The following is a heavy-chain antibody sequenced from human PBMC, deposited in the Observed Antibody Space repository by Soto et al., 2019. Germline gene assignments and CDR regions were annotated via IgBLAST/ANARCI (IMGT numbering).Heavy chain of an antibody. J-gene: IGHJ6*02. Sequence: EVQLVESGGGLVQPGGSLRLSCAASGFTFSSYSMNWVRQAPGKGLEWVSYISSSSSTIYYADSVKGRFTISRDNAKNSLYLQMNSLRDEDTAVYYCARDKFLWFGESKYYYYGMDVWGQGTTVTVSS. CDR1: GFTFSSYS. CDR2: ISSSSSTI. V-gene: IGHV3-48*02. D-gene: IGHD3-10*01. CDR3: ARDKFLWFGESKYYYYGMDV.